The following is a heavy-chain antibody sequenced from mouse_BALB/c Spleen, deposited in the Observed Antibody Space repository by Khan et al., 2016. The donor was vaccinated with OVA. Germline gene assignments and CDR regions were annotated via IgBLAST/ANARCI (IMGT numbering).Heavy chain of an antibody. Sequence: QMQLEELGPGLVAPSQSLSITCPVLGFSLTDYGVSWIRQPPGKGLEWLGVIWGGGSTYYISVLKSRLSISKDNSKSQVFLKMISLQTDDTAIYYCAKGIWSYYFTLDYWGQGTSVTVSS. CDR3: AKGIWSYYFTLDY. CDR1: GFSLTDYG. CDR2: IWGGGST. J-gene: IGHJ4*01. V-gene: IGHV2-6-5*01. D-gene: IGHD1-1*02.